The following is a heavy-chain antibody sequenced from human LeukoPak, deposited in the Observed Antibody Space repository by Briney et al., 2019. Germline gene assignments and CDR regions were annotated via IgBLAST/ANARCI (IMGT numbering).Heavy chain of an antibody. D-gene: IGHD1-7*01. Sequence: GRSLRLSCAASGFTFSSYAMHWVRQAPGKGLEWVAVISYDGSNKYYADSVKGRFTISRDNSKNTLYLQTNSLRAEDTAVYYCAREELRGDDHFDYWGQGTLVTVSS. J-gene: IGHJ4*02. V-gene: IGHV3-30-3*01. CDR1: GFTFSSYA. CDR2: ISYDGSNK. CDR3: AREELRGDDHFDY.